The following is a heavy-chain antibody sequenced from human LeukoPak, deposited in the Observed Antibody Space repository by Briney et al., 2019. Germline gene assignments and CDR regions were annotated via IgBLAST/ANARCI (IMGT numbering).Heavy chain of an antibody. V-gene: IGHV3-7*01. CDR1: GFTFSSYW. CDR2: IKQDGSEK. CDR3: ARGGYYDMFDY. Sequence: TGGSLRLSCAASGFTFSSYWMSWVRQAPGKGLEWVANIKQDGSEKYYVDSVKGRFTISRDNAKNSLYLQMNSLRAEDPAVYYCARGGYYDMFDYWGQGTLVTVSS. J-gene: IGHJ4*02. D-gene: IGHD3-22*01.